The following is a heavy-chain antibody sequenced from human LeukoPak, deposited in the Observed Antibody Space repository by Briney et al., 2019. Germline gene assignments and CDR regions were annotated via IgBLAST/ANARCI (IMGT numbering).Heavy chain of an antibody. CDR3: TTDSELLWFGELLSGTPDY. V-gene: IGHV3-15*01. J-gene: IGHJ4*02. CDR2: IKSKTDGGTT. CDR1: GFTFSSSW. Sequence: PRGSLRLSCAASGFTFSSSWMSWVRQAPGKGLEWVGRIKSKTDGGTTDYAAPVKGRFTISRDDSKNTLYLQMNSLKTEDTAVYYCTTDSELLWFGELLSGTPDYWGQGTLVTVSS. D-gene: IGHD3-10*01.